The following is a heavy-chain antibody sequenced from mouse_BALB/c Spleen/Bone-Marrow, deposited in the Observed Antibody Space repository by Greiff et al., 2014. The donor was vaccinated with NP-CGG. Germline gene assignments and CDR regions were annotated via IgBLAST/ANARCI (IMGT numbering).Heavy chain of an antibody. V-gene: IGHV1S41*01. CDR3: ARERYGYDGWYFDV. D-gene: IGHD2-2*01. CDR2: IAPGSGST. Sequence: DLVKPGASVKLSCKTSGYTFTNYWINWIKQRPGQGLEWLGRIAPGSGSTYFNEMFKVKAPLTVDTSSSTAYIQLSSLSSEHSAVYFCARERYGYDGWYFDVWGAGTTVTVSS. CDR1: GYTFTNYW. J-gene: IGHJ1*01.